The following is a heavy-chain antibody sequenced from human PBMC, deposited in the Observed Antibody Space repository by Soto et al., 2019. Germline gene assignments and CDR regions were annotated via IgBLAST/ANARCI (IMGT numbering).Heavy chain of an antibody. D-gene: IGHD3-3*01. Sequence: ASVKVSCKASGYTFTSYYMHWVRQAPGQGLEWMGIINPSGGSTSYAQKFQGRVTMTRDTSTSTVYMELSSLRSEDTAVYYCGRDPQRFWEWLYTTNWFDPWGKGTLVTVSS. CDR3: GRDPQRFWEWLYTTNWFDP. CDR2: INPSGGST. V-gene: IGHV1-46*03. CDR1: GYTFTSYY. J-gene: IGHJ5*02.